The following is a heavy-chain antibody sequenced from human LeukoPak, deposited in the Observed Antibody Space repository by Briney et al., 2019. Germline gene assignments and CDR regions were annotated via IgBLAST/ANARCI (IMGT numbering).Heavy chain of an antibody. J-gene: IGHJ6*03. CDR1: GGSISSSNYY. CDR2: IYYRGNA. V-gene: IGHV4-39*07. Sequence: SETLSLTCTVSGGSISSSNYYWAWIRQPPGQGLEWIGSIYYRGNAYYNPSLKSRVTISVDTSKNQFSLRLSSVTAADTAVYYCARDLGNYYMDVWGKGTTVTVSS. D-gene: IGHD7-27*01. CDR3: ARDLGNYYMDV.